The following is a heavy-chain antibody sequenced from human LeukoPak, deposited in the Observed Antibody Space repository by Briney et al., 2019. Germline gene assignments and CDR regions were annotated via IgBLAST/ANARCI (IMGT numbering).Heavy chain of an antibody. D-gene: IGHD2/OR15-2a*01. J-gene: IGHJ5*02. CDR2: INHSGST. Sequence: SSETLSLTCAVYGGSFSGYYWSWIRQPPGKGLEWIGEINHSGSTNYNPSLKSRVTMSVDTSKNQFSLKLSSVTAADTAVYYCARGFYTYFDPWGQGTLVTVSS. V-gene: IGHV4-34*01. CDR1: GGSFSGYY. CDR3: ARGFYTYFDP.